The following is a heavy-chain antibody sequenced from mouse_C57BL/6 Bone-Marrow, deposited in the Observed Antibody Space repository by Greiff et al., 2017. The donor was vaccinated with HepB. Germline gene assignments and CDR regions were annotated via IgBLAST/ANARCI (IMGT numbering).Heavy chain of an antibody. V-gene: IGHV1-5*01. D-gene: IGHD1-1*01. CDR2: IYPGNSDT. J-gene: IGHJ4*01. CDR3: TRRYYGSRGYAMDY. CDR1: GYTFTSYW. Sequence: VQLQQSGTVLARPGASVKMSCKTSGYTFTSYWMHWVKQRPGQGLEWIGAIYPGNSDTSYNQKFKGKAKLTAVTSASTAYMELSSLTNEDSAVYYCTRRYYGSRGYAMDYWGQGTSVTVSS.